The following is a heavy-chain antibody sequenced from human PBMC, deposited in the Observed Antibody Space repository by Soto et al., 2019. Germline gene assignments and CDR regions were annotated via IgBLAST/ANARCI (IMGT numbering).Heavy chain of an antibody. V-gene: IGHV3-33*01. CDR1: GFTFSSYG. CDR3: ARDRGDQYYFDY. CDR2: IWYDGSNK. D-gene: IGHD2-2*01. Sequence: GGSLRLSCAASGFTFSSYGMHCVRQAPGKGLEWVAVIWYDGSNKYYADSVKGRFTISRDNSKNTLYLQMNSLRAEDTAVYYCARDRGDQYYFDYWGQGTLVTVSS. J-gene: IGHJ4*02.